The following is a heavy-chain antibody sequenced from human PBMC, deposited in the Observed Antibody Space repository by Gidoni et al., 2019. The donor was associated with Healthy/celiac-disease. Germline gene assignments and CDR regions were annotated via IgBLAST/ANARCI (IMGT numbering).Heavy chain of an antibody. CDR1: GGTFSSYA. V-gene: IGHV1-69*06. Sequence: QVQLVQSGAEVKQPGSSVKVSCKAYGGTFSSYASSCVRQAPGQGLGWRGGIIPIFGTPNYAQEFQGRVTITADKSTSTAYMELSSLRSEDTAVYYCARGGEPPGDYYYYYYMDVWGKGTTVTVSS. CDR2: IIPIFGTP. J-gene: IGHJ6*03. CDR3: ARGGEPPGDYYYYYYMDV. D-gene: IGHD3-16*01.